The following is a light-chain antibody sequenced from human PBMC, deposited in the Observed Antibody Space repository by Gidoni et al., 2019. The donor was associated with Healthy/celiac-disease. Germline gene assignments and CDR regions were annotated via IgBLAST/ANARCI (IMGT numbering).Light chain of an antibody. CDR1: QGLSNY. CDR3: QKYNSAPLT. V-gene: IGKV1-27*01. J-gene: IGKJ4*01. Sequence: DIQMTQSPSSLSASVGDRVTITCQARQGLSNYLAWYQQKPGKVPKLLIYAASTLQSGVPSRFSGSGSGTDFTLTISSLQPEDVATYYCQKYNSAPLTFGGGTKVEIK. CDR2: AAS.